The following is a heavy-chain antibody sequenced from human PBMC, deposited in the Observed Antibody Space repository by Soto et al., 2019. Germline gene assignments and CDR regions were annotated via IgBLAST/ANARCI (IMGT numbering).Heavy chain of an antibody. J-gene: IGHJ2*01. D-gene: IGHD3-3*01. CDR1: GFTFSSYG. Sequence: QVQLVESGGGVVQPGRSLRLSCAASGFTFSSYGMHWVRQAPGKGLEWVAVIWYDGSNKYYADSVKGRFTISRDNSKNTLYLQMNSLGAEDTAVYYCARDRDFWSGYPNWYFDLWGRGTLVTVSS. V-gene: IGHV3-33*01. CDR2: IWYDGSNK. CDR3: ARDRDFWSGYPNWYFDL.